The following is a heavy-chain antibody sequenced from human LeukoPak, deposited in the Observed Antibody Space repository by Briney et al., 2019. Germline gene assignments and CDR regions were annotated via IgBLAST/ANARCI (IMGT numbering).Heavy chain of an antibody. D-gene: IGHD3-3*01. CDR1: GFTLSSYA. CDR3: AKDQLTTEYYYGMDV. Sequence: GASLRLSCAASGFTLSSYAMSWVRQAPGKXXXXXXXXSGSGGSTYYADSVKGRFTISRDNSKNTLYLQMNSLRAEDTAVYYCAKDQLTTEYYYGMDVWGQGTTVTVSS. V-gene: IGHV3-23*01. J-gene: IGHJ6*02. CDR2: XSGSGGST.